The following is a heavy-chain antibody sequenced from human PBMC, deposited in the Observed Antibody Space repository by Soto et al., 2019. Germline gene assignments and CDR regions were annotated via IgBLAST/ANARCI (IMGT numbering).Heavy chain of an antibody. CDR2: ISSSGSTI. CDR3: ARGNSCSSTSCLQDYYGMDV. D-gene: IGHD2-2*01. CDR1: GFTFSSYE. V-gene: IGHV3-48*03. J-gene: IGHJ6*02. Sequence: VGSLRLSCAASGFTFSSYEMNWVRQAPGKGLEWVSYISSSGSTIYYADSVKGRFTISRDNAKNSLYLQMNSLRAEDTAVYYCARGNSCSSTSCLQDYYGMDVWGQGTTVTVSS.